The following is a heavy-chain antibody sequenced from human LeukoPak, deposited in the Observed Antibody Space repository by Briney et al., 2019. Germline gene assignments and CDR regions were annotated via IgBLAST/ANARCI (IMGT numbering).Heavy chain of an antibody. CDR3: ARGRLGGSGSRSWVY. V-gene: IGHV1-2*02. D-gene: IGHD3-10*01. J-gene: IGHJ4*02. Sequence: ASVKVSCKASGYTFTGYYMHWVRQAPGQGLEWMGWINPNSGGTNYAQKFQGRVTMTRDTSISTAYMELSRLRSDDTAVYYCARGRLGGSGSRSWVYWGQGTLVTVSS. CDR1: GYTFTGYY. CDR2: INPNSGGT.